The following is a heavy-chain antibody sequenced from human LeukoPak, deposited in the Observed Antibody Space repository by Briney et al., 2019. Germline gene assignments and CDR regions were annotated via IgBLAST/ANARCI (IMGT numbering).Heavy chain of an antibody. D-gene: IGHD3-22*01. CDR1: VYTFTGYY. Sequence: AAVKVSCKASVYTFTGYYMHWVRQARGQGLEWMGWINPNSGGTNYAQKFQGRVTMTRDTAISTVYRELSRLRSDDTAVYYCARGPPDYYGSSGYYLDYWGQGTLVTVSS. J-gene: IGHJ4*02. V-gene: IGHV1-2*02. CDR3: ARGPPDYYGSSGYYLDY. CDR2: INPNSGGT.